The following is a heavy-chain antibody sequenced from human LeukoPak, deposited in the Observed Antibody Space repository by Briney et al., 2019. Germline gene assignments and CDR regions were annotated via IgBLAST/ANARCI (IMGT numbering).Heavy chain of an antibody. CDR3: ARDKWLVDY. CDR2: IKQDGSEK. CDR1: GFIFSDYD. V-gene: IGHV3-7*01. Sequence: GGSLRLSCAASGFIFSDYDMNWVRQDPGKGLEWVANIKQDGSEKYYVDSVKGRFTISRDNAKNSLYLQMNSLRAEDTAVYYCARDKWLVDYWGQGTLVTVSS. D-gene: IGHD6-19*01. J-gene: IGHJ4*02.